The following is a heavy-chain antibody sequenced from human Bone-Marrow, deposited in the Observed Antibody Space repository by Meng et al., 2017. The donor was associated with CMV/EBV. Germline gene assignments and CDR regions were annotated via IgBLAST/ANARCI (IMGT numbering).Heavy chain of an antibody. D-gene: IGHD3-3*01. J-gene: IGHJ6*02. CDR1: GFTFNNYG. CDR3: ARGLRFLEWFTSSYGMDV. Sequence: ASVKVSCKASGFTFNNYGINWVRQAPGQGLEWMGWISAYNGNTNYAQKFQGRVTITRNTSISTAYMELSSLRSEDTAVYYCARGLRFLEWFTSSYGMDVWGQGTTVTVSS. CDR2: ISAYNGNT. V-gene: IGHV1-8*03.